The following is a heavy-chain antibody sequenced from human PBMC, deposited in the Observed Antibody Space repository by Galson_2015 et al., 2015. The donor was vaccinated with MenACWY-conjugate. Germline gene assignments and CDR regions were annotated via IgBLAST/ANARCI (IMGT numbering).Heavy chain of an antibody. D-gene: IGHD1-26*01. CDR2: IDPHNSNT. Sequence: QSGAEVKKPGESLQISCKGSGYSFTNYWIGWVRQMPGRGLEWMGLIDPHNSNTRYSPSLQGQVTTSDDESLSPAFLQWSSLKASDTAMYYCARHPPGGRCMDVWGRGTTVTVSS. CDR1: GYSFTNYW. CDR3: ARHPPGGRCMDV. J-gene: IGHJ6*02. V-gene: IGHV5-51*01.